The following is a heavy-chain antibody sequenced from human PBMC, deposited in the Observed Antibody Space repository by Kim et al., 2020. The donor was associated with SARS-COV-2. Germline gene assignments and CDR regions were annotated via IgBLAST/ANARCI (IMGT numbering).Heavy chain of an antibody. J-gene: IGHJ6*02. V-gene: IGHV4-31*03. CDR1: GGSISSGGYY. D-gene: IGHD6-13*01. CDR3: AREISSSWYGDYLGYYYGMDV. CDR2: IYYSGST. Sequence: SETLSLTCTVSGGSISSGGYYWSWIRQHPGKGLEWIGYIYYSGSTYYNPSLKSRVTISVDTSKNQFSLKLSSVTAADTAVYYCAREISSSWYGDYLGYYYGMDVWGQGTTVTVSS.